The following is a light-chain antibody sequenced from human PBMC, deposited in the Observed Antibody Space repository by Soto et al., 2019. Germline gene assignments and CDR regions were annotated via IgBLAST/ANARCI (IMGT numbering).Light chain of an antibody. CDR1: QSIRHY. CDR2: GAS. CDR3: RHQISNYQT. Sequence: DIQMTQSPPTLSASVGDRVTITCRASQSIRHYLAWYQQMPGKAPKLLIYGASTLQSGVPSRFSGSGSGTEFALTTTSLLPDIFGSCLCRHQISNYQTFGQGP. V-gene: IGKV1-5*01. J-gene: IGKJ1*01.